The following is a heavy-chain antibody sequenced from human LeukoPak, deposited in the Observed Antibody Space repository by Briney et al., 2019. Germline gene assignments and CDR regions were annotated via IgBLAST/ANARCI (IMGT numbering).Heavy chain of an antibody. CDR1: GGSFSGYY. J-gene: IGHJ4*02. Sequence: SETLSLTCAVYGGSFSGYYWSWIRQPSGKGLEWIGEINHSGSTNYNPSLKSRVTISVDTSKDQFSLKLSSVTAADTAVYYCARATYYYGSGSYYFYWGQGTLVTVSS. CDR3: ARATYYYGSGSYYFY. CDR2: INHSGST. V-gene: IGHV4-34*01. D-gene: IGHD3-10*01.